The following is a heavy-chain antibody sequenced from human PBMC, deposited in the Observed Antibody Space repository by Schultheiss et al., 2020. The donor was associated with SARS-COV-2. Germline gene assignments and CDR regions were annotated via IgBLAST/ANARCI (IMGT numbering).Heavy chain of an antibody. CDR1: GFNFRTYA. CDR3: ARDQRRRIAAPVVWFDP. J-gene: IGHJ5*02. Sequence: GESLKISCAASGFNFRTYAMHWVRQAPGKGLEWVAVISYDGSNKYYADSVKGRFTISRDNAKNSLYLQMNSLRAEDTAVYYCARDQRRRIAAPVVWFDPWGQGTLVTVSS. D-gene: IGHD6-6*01. V-gene: IGHV3-30-3*01. CDR2: ISYDGSNK.